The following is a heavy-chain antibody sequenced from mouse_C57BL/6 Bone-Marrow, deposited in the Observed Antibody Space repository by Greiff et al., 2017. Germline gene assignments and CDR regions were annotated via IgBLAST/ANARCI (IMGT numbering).Heavy chain of an antibody. CDR1: GFSFNTYA. V-gene: IGHV10-1*01. D-gene: IGHD1-1*01. CDR2: IRSKSNNYAT. J-gene: IGHJ1*03. Sequence: EVKLVESGGGLVQPKGSLKLSCAASGFSFNTYAMNWVRQAPGKGLEWVARIRSKSNNYATYYADSVKDRFTISRDDSESMLYLQMNNLKTEDTAMYYCVRRHGSSSYWYFDVWGTGTTVTVSS. CDR3: VRRHGSSSYWYFDV.